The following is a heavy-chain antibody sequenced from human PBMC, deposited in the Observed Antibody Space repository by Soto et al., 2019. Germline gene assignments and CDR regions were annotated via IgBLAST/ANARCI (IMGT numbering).Heavy chain of an antibody. D-gene: IGHD6-13*01. J-gene: IGHJ4*02. CDR2: ISAYNGNT. Sequence: GASVKVSCKASGYTFTSYGISWVRQAPGQGLEWMGWISAYNGNTNYAQKLQGRVTMTTDTSTSTAYMELRSLRSDDTAVYYCARDLSGQQLVLVDYWGQGTLVTVSS. CDR1: GYTFTSYG. V-gene: IGHV1-18*01. CDR3: ARDLSGQQLVLVDY.